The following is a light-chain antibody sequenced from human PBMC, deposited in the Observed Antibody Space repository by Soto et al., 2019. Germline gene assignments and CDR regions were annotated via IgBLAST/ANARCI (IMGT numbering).Light chain of an antibody. V-gene: IGLV2-14*01. Sequence: QSALTQPASVCGSPRQSITISCTRTSSDVGGYNYVSWYQQHPGKAPKLMIFDVSNRPSGVSNRFSGSKSGNTASLTISGLHAEDEADYYCSSYTSSSTLYVFGTGTKVTVL. CDR3: SSYTSSSTLYV. CDR1: SSDVGGYNY. CDR2: DVS. J-gene: IGLJ1*01.